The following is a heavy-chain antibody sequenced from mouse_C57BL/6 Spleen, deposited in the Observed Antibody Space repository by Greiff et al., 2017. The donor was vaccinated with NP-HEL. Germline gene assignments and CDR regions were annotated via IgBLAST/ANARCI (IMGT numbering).Heavy chain of an antibody. CDR2: INPNNGGT. Sequence: VQLQQSGPELVKPGASVKISCKASGYTFTDYYMNWVKQSHGKSLEWIGDINPNNGGTSYNQKFKGKATLTVDKSSSTAYMELRSLTSEDSAVYYCAREGITGTVAYWGQGTLVTVSA. V-gene: IGHV1-26*01. J-gene: IGHJ3*01. CDR3: AREGITGTVAY. D-gene: IGHD4-1*01. CDR1: GYTFTDYY.